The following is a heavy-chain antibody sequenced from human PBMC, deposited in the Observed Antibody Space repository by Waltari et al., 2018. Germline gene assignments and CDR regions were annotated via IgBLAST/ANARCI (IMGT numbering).Heavy chain of an antibody. CDR2: ISKDGSNE. D-gene: IGHD6-19*01. V-gene: IGHV3-30*04. CDR1: GFIFTTYA. CDR3: AREVGVAAGTGFDF. Sequence: QVQLVESGGGVVQPGRSLRLSCAASGFIFTTYAIHWARQAPGKGLGWVAGISKDGSNEYYSDSVKGRFTISRDNSRNTLSLQMNSLETEDAAVYFCAREVGVAAGTGFDFGGQGTLVTVSA. J-gene: IGHJ4*02.